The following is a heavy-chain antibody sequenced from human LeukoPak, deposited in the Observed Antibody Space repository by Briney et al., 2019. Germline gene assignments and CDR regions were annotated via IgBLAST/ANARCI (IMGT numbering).Heavy chain of an antibody. D-gene: IGHD3-10*01. V-gene: IGHV3-21*01. Sequence: GGSLRLSCAASEFTFDNYAMSWVRQAPGKGLEWVSSISSSSSYIYYADSVKGRFTISRDNAKNSLYLQMNSLRAEDTAVYYCARESSVLLWFGESLTFDYWGQGTLVTVSS. CDR1: EFTFDNYA. CDR2: ISSSSSYI. J-gene: IGHJ4*02. CDR3: ARESSVLLWFGESLTFDY.